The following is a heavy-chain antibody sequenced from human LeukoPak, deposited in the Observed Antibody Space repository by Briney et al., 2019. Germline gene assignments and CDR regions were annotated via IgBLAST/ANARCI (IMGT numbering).Heavy chain of an antibody. D-gene: IGHD3-10*01. CDR3: AKESKYYP. Sequence: GGSLRLSCAASGFPFSSYAITWVRQAPGKGLEWVSAISDSGASTYYADAVKGRFIISRDNSKNSLYLQMNSLRAEDTAVYYCAKESKYYPWGQGTLVTVS. V-gene: IGHV3-23*01. CDR1: GFPFSSYA. CDR2: ISDSGAST. J-gene: IGHJ5*02.